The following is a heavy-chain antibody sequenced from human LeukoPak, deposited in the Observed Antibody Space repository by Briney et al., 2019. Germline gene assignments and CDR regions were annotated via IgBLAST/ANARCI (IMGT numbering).Heavy chain of an antibody. D-gene: IGHD3-22*01. CDR1: GFTFSSYG. J-gene: IGHJ6*02. CDR3: AKDRLSTDLYYYDSSDPYFGMDV. CDR2: ISYDGSNK. V-gene: IGHV3-30*18. Sequence: AGGSLRLSCAASGFTFSSYGMHWIRQAPGKGLEWVAVISYDGSNKYYADSVKGRFTISRDNSKNTLYLQMNSLRAEDTAVYYCAKDRLSTDLYYYDSSDPYFGMDVWGQGTTVTVSS.